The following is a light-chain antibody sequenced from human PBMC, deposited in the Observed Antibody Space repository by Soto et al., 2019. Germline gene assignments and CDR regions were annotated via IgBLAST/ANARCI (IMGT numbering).Light chain of an antibody. J-gene: IGKJ1*01. CDR1: QSVLYSSNNKNY. CDR2: WAS. CDR3: QRYYRTPPT. V-gene: IGKV4-1*01. Sequence: DIVMTQSPDSLAVSLGERATINCKSSQSVLYSSNNKNYLAWYQQKPGQPPKLLIYWASTRESGVPDRFSGSGSGTDFTLNISSLQSEDVAVYYCQRYYRTPPTFGQGTKVETK.